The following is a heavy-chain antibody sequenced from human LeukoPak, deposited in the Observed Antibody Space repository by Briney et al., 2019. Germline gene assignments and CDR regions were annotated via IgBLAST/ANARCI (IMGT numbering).Heavy chain of an antibody. CDR1: GYTLTELS. J-gene: IGHJ3*02. D-gene: IGHD3-16*01. V-gene: IGHV1-24*01. Sequence: ASVKVSCKVSGYTLTELSMHWVRQAPGKGLEWMGGFDPEDGETIYAQKFQGRVTMTEDTSTDTAYMELSSLRSEDTAVYYCATDFRMVTGGDAFDIWGQGTMVTVSS. CDR3: ATDFRMVTGGDAFDI. CDR2: FDPEDGET.